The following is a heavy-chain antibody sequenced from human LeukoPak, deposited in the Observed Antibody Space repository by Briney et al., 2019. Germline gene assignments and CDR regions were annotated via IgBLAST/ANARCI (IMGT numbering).Heavy chain of an antibody. J-gene: IGHJ4*02. CDR3: ARDLGLDGD. CDR2: ISSISTNI. V-gene: IGHV3-48*01. CDR1: GFTFSGYS. D-gene: IGHD2-2*03. Sequence: GGSLTLSCAASGFTFSGYSMNWVRQAPGKGLEWVSYISSISTNIYYADSVKGRFTISRDNAKNSLYLQMNSLRAEDTAVYYCARDLGLDGDWGQGTLVTVSS.